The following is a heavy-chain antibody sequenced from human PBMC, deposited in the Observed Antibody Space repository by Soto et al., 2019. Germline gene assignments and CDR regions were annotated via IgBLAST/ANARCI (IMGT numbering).Heavy chain of an antibody. CDR3: ARDGQEGYFDY. V-gene: IGHV3-33*01. J-gene: IGHJ4*02. CDR1: GFTFSSYG. CDR2: IWYDGSNK. Sequence: GGSLRLSCAASGFTFSSYGMHWVRQAPGKGLEWVAVIWYDGSNKYYADSVKGRFTISRDNSKNTLYLQMNSLRAEDTAVYYCARDGQEGYFDYWGQGTLVTVSS.